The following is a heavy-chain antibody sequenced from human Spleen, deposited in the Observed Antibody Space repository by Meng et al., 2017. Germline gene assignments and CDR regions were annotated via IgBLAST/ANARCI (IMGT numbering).Heavy chain of an antibody. Sequence: GESLKISCKGSGYRFNNCWIGWVRQMPGKGLEWMGIIYPSDSDTKYSPSFQGQVTISADKSISTAYLQWNRLKASDTAVYFCARRSASWYYAFDIWGQGTMVTVSS. CDR1: GYRFNNCW. CDR2: IYPSDSDT. V-gene: IGHV5-51*01. CDR3: ARRSASWYYAFDI. D-gene: IGHD6-13*01. J-gene: IGHJ3*02.